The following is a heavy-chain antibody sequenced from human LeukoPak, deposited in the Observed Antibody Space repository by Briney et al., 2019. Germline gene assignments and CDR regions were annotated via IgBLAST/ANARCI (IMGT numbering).Heavy chain of an antibody. D-gene: IGHD3-22*01. CDR2: MNPNSGNT. J-gene: IGHJ2*01. CDR1: GYTFTSYD. CDR3: ARGHYYDSSGYYYGDYWYFDL. Sequence: ASVKVSCKASGYTFTSYDINWVRQATGQGLEWMGWMNPNSGNTGYAQKFQGRVTMTRDTSISTAYMELSRLGSDDTAVYYCARGHYYDSSGYYYGDYWYFDLWGRGTLVTVSS. V-gene: IGHV1-8*01.